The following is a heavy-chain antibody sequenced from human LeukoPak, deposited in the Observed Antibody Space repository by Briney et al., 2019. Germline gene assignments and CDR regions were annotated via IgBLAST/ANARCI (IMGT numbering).Heavy chain of an antibody. CDR1: GFTFGSYG. V-gene: IGHV3-30*02. CDR3: VKDEARWLHHGFDY. J-gene: IGHJ4*02. Sequence: GGSLRLSCAVSGFTFGSYGMHWVRQAPGKGLEWVAFMQYDGSEKYYADSVKGRFTMSRDNSKNTLYLQMNSPRTEDTAVYYCVKDEARWLHHGFDYWGQGTLVTVSS. CDR2: MQYDGSEK. D-gene: IGHD5-24*01.